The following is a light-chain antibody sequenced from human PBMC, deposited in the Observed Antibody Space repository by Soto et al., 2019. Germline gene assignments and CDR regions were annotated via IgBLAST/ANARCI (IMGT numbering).Light chain of an antibody. J-gene: IGLJ2*01. CDR3: QVWDSSSDHVI. V-gene: IGLV3-21*04. CDR1: NIGSKT. CDR2: YDS. Sequence: SYELTQPPSVSVAPGKTARITCGGNNIGSKTVHWYQQKPGQAPGLVIYYDSDRPSGIPERFSGSNSGNTATLTISRVEAWDEADYYCQVWDSSSDHVIFGGGTKLTVL.